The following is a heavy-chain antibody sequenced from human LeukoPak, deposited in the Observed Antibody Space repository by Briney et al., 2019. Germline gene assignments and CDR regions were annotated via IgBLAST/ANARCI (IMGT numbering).Heavy chain of an antibody. J-gene: IGHJ4*02. CDR3: ARDGVKESSSVFYFDY. V-gene: IGHV3-11*04. Sequence: PGGSLRLSCAASGFTFSDYYMSWIRQAPGKGLEWVSSISFSGAYIYYAASVKGRFTISRDNAKNSVFLQLNSVKVEDTAVYYCARDGVKESSSVFYFDYWGQGTLVTVSS. D-gene: IGHD3-10*01. CDR1: GFTFSDYY. CDR2: ISFSGAYI.